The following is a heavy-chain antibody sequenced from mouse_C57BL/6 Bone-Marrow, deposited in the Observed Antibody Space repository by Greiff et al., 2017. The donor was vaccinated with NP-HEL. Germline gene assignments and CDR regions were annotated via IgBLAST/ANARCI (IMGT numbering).Heavy chain of an antibody. CDR2: IHPNSGST. Sequence: VQLQQPGAELVKPGASVKLSCKASGYTFTCYWMHWVKQRPGQGLEWIGMIHPNSGSTNYNEKFKSKATLTVDKSSSTAYMQLSSLTSEDSAVYYCAPVRSDYWYFDVWGTGTTVTVSS. J-gene: IGHJ1*03. CDR3: APVRSDYWYFDV. D-gene: IGHD1-1*01. CDR1: GYTFTCYW. V-gene: IGHV1-64*01.